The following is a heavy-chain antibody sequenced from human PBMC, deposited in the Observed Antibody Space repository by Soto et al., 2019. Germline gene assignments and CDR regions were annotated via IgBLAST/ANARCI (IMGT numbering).Heavy chain of an antibody. CDR1: GYTFTDYG. Sequence: QGQLVQSGVEVKKPGASLKVSCKASGYTFTDYGISWVRQAPGQGLEWMGWNSSYNGNTNYAQNLQDRLTMTTDTSTSTAYMELRSLRSDDTAVYYCARDRSTHDYWGQGTLIAVSS. CDR3: ARDRSTHDY. D-gene: IGHD1-1*01. CDR2: NSSYNGNT. V-gene: IGHV1-18*01. J-gene: IGHJ4*02.